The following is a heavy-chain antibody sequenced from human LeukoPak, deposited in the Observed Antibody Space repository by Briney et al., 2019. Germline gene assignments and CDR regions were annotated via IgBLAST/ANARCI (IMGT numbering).Heavy chain of an antibody. Sequence: ASVKVSCKASGYTFTSYDINWVRQATGQGLEWMGWMNPNSGNTGYAQKLQGRVTMTTDTSTSTAYMELRSLRSDDTAVYYCARGTYSGHFGYWGQGTLVTVSS. V-gene: IGHV1-8*02. J-gene: IGHJ4*02. CDR3: ARGTYSGHFGY. CDR2: MNPNSGNT. D-gene: IGHD2-21*01. CDR1: GYTFTSYD.